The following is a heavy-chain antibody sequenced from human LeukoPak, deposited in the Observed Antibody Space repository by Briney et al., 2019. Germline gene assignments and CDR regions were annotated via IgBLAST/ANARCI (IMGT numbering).Heavy chain of an antibody. CDR3: ARVGTTLS. Sequence: PSETLSLTCTVSGDSISSGSYYWSWIRQPAGKGLEWIGRIYTSGSTNYNPSLKSRVTISVDTSKNQFSLKLSSVTAADTAVYYCARVGTTLSWGQGTLVTVSS. D-gene: IGHD1-26*01. J-gene: IGHJ5*02. V-gene: IGHV4-61*02. CDR1: GDSISSGSYY. CDR2: IYTSGST.